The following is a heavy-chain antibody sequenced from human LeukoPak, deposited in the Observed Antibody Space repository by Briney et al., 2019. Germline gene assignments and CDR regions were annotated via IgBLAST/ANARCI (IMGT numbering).Heavy chain of an antibody. D-gene: IGHD3-10*02. CDR3: AELGITMIGGV. J-gene: IGHJ6*04. Sequence: GGSLRLSCAASGFTFSSYSMNWVRQAPGKGLEWVSAISGSGGSTYYADSVKGRFTISRDNAKNSLYLQMNSLRAEDTAVYYCAELGITMIGGVWGKGTTVTISS. CDR1: GFTFSSYS. CDR2: ISGSGGST. V-gene: IGHV3-23*01.